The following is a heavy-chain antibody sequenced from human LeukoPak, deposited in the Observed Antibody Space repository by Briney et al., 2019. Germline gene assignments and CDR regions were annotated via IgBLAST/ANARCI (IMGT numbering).Heavy chain of an antibody. CDR1: GGTFSSYA. V-gene: IGHV1-18*01. Sequence: ASVKVSCKASGGTFSSYAISWVRQAPGQGLEWMGRISAYNGNTNYAQKLQGRVTMTTDTSTSTAYMELRSLRSDDTAVYYCLISYYGSGSYDGELWGQGTLVTVSS. CDR2: ISAYNGNT. J-gene: IGHJ1*01. CDR3: LISYYGSGSYDGEL. D-gene: IGHD3-10*01.